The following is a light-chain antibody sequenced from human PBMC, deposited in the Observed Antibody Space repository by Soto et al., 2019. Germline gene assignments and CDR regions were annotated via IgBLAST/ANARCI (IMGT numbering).Light chain of an antibody. J-gene: IGKJ5*01. CDR1: QSVSSSY. CDR3: QQYNDWHPIT. V-gene: IGKV3-15*01. Sequence: EIELTHSPGTLPFSPGQRPTLSCRASQSVSSSYLAWYQQKPGQAPRLLIYDASTRATVIPARFSGSGSGTEFTLTISSLQSEDFAVYYCQQYNDWHPITFGQGTRLEIK. CDR2: DAS.